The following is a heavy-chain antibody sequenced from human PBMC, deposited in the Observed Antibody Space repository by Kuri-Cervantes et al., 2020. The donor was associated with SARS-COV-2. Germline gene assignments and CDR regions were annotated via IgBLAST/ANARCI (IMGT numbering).Heavy chain of an antibody. CDR2: ISYDGSNK. V-gene: IGHV3-30-3*01. CDR3: ARDFAFGGVIMY. J-gene: IGHJ4*02. Sequence: GSLRLSCATSGFTFSSYAMHWVRQAPGKGLEWVAVISYDGSNKYYADSVKGRFTISRDNAKNSLYLQMNSLRAEDTAVYYCARDFAFGGVIMYWGQGTLVTVSS. D-gene: IGHD3-16*02. CDR1: GFTFSSYA.